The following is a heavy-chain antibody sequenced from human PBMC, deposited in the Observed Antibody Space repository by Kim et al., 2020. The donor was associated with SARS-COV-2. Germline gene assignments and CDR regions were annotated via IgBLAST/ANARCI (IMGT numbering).Heavy chain of an antibody. CDR2: ISSSSSYI. D-gene: IGHD3-3*01. CDR3: ARDFFPLSGAFDI. CDR1: GFTFSSYS. V-gene: IGHV3-21*01. Sequence: GGSLRLSCAASGFTFSSYSMNWVRQAPGKGLEWVSSISSSSSYIYYADSVKGRFTISRDNAKNSLYLQMNSLRAEDTAVYYCARDFFPLSGAFDIWGQGTMVTVSS. J-gene: IGHJ3*02.